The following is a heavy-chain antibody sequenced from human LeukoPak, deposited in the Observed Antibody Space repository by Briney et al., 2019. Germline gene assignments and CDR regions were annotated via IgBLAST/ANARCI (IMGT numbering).Heavy chain of an antibody. J-gene: IGHJ4*02. CDR2: ISSSGTTI. D-gene: IGHD2-2*01. V-gene: IGHV3-48*03. Sequence: GGSLRLSCAASGFTFNSYGMNWVRQAPGKGLEWVSYISSSGTTIYYADSVKGRFTISRDNAKNSLYLQMNSLRAEDTAVYYCARRYCSTTSCLIDYWGQGTLVTVSS. CDR3: ARRYCSTTSCLIDY. CDR1: GFTFNSYG.